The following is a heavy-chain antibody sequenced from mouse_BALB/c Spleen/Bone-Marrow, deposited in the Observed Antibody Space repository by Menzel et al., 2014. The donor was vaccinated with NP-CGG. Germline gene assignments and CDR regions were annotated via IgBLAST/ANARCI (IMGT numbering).Heavy chain of an antibody. CDR2: INSGRSTI. V-gene: IGHV5-17*02. CDR1: GFTFSSFG. D-gene: IGHD1-1*01. Sequence: EVKLVESGGGLVQPGGSRKLSCAASGFTFSSFGMHWVRQAPEKGLEWVAYINSGRSTIYYADTVKGRFTISRDNPKNTLFLQMTSLRSEDTAMYYCARRYYGSSFSYFDYWGQGTTLTVSS. CDR3: ARRYYGSSFSYFDY. J-gene: IGHJ2*01.